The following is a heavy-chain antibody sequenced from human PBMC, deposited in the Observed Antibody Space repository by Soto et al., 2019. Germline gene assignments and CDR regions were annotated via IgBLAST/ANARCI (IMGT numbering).Heavy chain of an antibody. V-gene: IGHV4-30-4*01. D-gene: IGHD5-18*01. CDR3: ARGRGYSYGLDP. CDR2: IYYSGTT. CDR1: GASVASGGYF. Sequence: PSETLSLTCSVSGASVASGGYFWTWIRQPPGKGLEWIGFIYYSGTTSYSPSLKSRVAISLDTSKNQFSLSLSSVTAADTAVYYCARGRGYSYGLDPWGQGTLVTVSS. J-gene: IGHJ5*02.